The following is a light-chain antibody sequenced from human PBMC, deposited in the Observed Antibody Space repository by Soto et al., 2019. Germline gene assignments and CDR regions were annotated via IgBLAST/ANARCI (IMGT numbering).Light chain of an antibody. CDR2: AAS. J-gene: IGKJ2*01. CDR3: QQLNSYPFMYT. V-gene: IGKV1-9*01. Sequence: IQLTQSPSSLSASVGDRVTITCRASQGISSYLAWYQQKPGKAPKLLIYAASTLQSGVPSRFSGSRSGTDFTLTISSLQPEDFATYYCQQLNSYPFMYTFGQGTKLEIK. CDR1: QGISSY.